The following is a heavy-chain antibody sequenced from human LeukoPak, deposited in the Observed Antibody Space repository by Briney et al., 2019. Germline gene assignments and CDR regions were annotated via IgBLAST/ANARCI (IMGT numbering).Heavy chain of an antibody. J-gene: IGHJ4*02. V-gene: IGHV3-21*04. CDR1: GFTFSSYS. CDR3: AKDSTAWSSSYLAFDY. CDR2: ISSSSSYI. D-gene: IGHD6-13*01. Sequence: GGSLRLSCAASGFTFSSYSMNWVRQAPGKGLEWVSSISSSSSYIYYADSVKGRLTISRDNAKNSLYLQMNSLRAEDTAVYYCAKDSTAWSSSYLAFDYWGQGTLVTVSS.